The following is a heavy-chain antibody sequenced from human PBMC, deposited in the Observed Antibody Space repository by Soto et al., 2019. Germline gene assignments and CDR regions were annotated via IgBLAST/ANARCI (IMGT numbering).Heavy chain of an antibody. D-gene: IGHD2-15*01. CDR3: VKDDRILGRRYFDL. CDR1: GFTFSSYA. J-gene: IGHJ2*01. CDR2: ISFSDGGT. V-gene: IGHV3-23*01. Sequence: GGSLRLSCAASGFTFSSYAMTWVRQAPGKGLEWVSSISFSDGGTYYADSVKGRLTISRDNSKNTLFLQMNSLRVEDTAVYYCVKDDRILGRRYFDLWGRGTLVTAPQ.